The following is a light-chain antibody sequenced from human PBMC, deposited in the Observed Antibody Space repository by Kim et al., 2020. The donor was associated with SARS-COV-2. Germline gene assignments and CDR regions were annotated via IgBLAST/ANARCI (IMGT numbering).Light chain of an antibody. CDR1: SLRSYY. V-gene: IGLV3-19*01. Sequence: SSELTQDPAVSVALGQTVRITCQGDSLRSYYASWYQQKPGQAPVLVIYGKNNRPAGIPDRFSGSSSGDTASLTITGAQAEDEADYYCSSRDSSGNQVVFG. J-gene: IGLJ2*01. CDR3: SSRDSSGNQVV. CDR2: GKN.